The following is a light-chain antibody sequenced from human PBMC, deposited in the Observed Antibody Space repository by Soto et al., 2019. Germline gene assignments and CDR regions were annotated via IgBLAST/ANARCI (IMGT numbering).Light chain of an antibody. Sequence: QSALTQPPSVSGSPGQSVAISCTGTSSDVGSYNRVSWYQQPPGTAPKLMIYEVSNRPSGVPDRFSGSKSGNTASLTISGLQAEDEADYYCSSYTTSNPYVFGTGTKVTVL. CDR2: EVS. V-gene: IGLV2-18*02. CDR1: SSDVGSYNR. CDR3: SSYTTSNPYV. J-gene: IGLJ1*01.